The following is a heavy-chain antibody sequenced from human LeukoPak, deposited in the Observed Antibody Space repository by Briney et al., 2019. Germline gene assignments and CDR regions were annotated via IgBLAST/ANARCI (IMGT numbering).Heavy chain of an antibody. CDR1: GGSFSNY. Sequence: KPSETLSLTCSVSGGSFSNYLSWIRQPAGKGLEWIGRIYTSGSTNYNPFFKSRVTMSLDTSQKEVSLTLSSMTAADTAVYFCARGSGTYRPLYFFDYWGQGTLVTVSS. CDR3: ARGSGTYRPLYFFDY. J-gene: IGHJ4*02. V-gene: IGHV4-4*07. CDR2: IYTSGST. D-gene: IGHD1-26*01.